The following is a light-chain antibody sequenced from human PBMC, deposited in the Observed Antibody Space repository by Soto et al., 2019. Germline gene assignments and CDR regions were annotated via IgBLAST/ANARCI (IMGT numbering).Light chain of an antibody. Sequence: DIQMTQSPSTLSGSVGDRVTITCRASQTIRSWLAWYQQKPGKAPKLLIYKASTLKSGVPSRFSGSGSGTEFTLNISRLQPDDFATYYCQHYNSYSEAFGQGTKVELK. J-gene: IGKJ1*01. CDR1: QTIRSW. CDR2: KAS. CDR3: QHYNSYSEA. V-gene: IGKV1-5*03.